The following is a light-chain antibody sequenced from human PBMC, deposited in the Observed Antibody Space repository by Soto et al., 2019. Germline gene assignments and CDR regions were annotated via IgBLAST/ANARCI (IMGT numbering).Light chain of an antibody. J-gene: IGLJ3*02. CDR1: SSNIGAGYD. CDR3: QSYDSSLSGSGV. CDR2: VNS. Sequence: QPVLTQPPSVSGAPGQRVTISCTGSSSNIGAGYDVHWYQQLPGTAPKLLIYVNSNRPSGVPDRFSGSKSGTSASLAITGLQAEDEADYYCQSYDSSLSGSGVFGGGTKLTVL. V-gene: IGLV1-40*01.